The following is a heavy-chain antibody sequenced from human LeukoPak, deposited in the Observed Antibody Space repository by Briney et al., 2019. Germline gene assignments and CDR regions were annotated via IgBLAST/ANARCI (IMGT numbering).Heavy chain of an antibody. Sequence: SQTLSLTCTVSGGSISSGDYYWSWIRQPPGKGLEWIGYIYYSGSTYYNPSLKSRVTISVDTSKNQFSLKLSSVTAADTAVYYCARDRSFTYYYDSSGYLDYWGQGTLVTVSS. J-gene: IGHJ4*02. D-gene: IGHD3-22*01. CDR1: GGSISSGDYY. V-gene: IGHV4-30-4*08. CDR3: ARDRSFTYYYDSSGYLDY. CDR2: IYYSGST.